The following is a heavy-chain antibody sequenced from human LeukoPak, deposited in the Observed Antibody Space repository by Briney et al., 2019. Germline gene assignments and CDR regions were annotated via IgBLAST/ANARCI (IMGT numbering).Heavy chain of an antibody. CDR1: GGSISSYY. D-gene: IGHD2-2*01. J-gene: IGHJ4*02. V-gene: IGHV4-59*01. CDR2: IYYSGST. CDR3: ARDVGYCSSTSCYRAGGY. Sequence: SETLYLTCTVSGGSISSYYWSWIRQPPGKGLEWIGYIYYSGSTNYNPSLKSRVTISVDTSKNQFSLKLSSVTAADTAVYYCARDVGYCSSTSCYRAGGYWGQGTLVTVSS.